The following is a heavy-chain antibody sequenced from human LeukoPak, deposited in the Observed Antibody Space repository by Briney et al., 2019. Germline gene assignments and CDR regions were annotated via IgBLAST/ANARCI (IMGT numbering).Heavy chain of an antibody. CDR2: IYSGGST. V-gene: IGHV3-53*01. CDR1: GFTVSSNY. Sequence: GGSLRLSCVVSGFTVSSNYMNWVRQAPGKGLEWVSIIYSGGSTYYADSVKGRFTISRDNAKNSLCLQMNSLRAEDTAVYYCAREATLGYFDYWGQGTLVTVSS. D-gene: IGHD4-23*01. J-gene: IGHJ4*02. CDR3: AREATLGYFDY.